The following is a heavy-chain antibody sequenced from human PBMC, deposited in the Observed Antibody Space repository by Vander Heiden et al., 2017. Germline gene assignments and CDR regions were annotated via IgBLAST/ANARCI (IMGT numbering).Heavy chain of an antibody. CDR1: GFRFDDYA. D-gene: IGHD3-22*01. V-gene: IGHV3-9*01. CDR3: SKGDSYYFDTSGYLTFDY. CDR2: ISGNSDSI. Sequence: EVQLVESGGGVVQPGRSLRLSCAASGFRFDDYAMHWVRQAPGNGLEWVSGISGNSDSIAYADSVKGRFTISRDNAKNSLSLQMNSLRTEDTALYYCSKGDSYYFDTSGYLTFDYWGQGTLVTVSS. J-gene: IGHJ4*02.